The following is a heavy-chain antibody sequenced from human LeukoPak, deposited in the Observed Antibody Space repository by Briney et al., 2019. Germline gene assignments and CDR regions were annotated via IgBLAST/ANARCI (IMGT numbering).Heavy chain of an antibody. Sequence: GGALRLSCAACGCTFSSYGMHWVRQAPGKGLEWVAGIRYDGSNKYYPDSVRGGFTISRDNSKNTLYLQMNSLRAEDTAVYYCAKSGYDFGGWFDPWGQGTLVTVSS. CDR1: GCTFSSYG. V-gene: IGHV3-30*02. CDR3: AKSGYDFGGWFDP. CDR2: IRYDGSNK. D-gene: IGHD5-12*01. J-gene: IGHJ5*02.